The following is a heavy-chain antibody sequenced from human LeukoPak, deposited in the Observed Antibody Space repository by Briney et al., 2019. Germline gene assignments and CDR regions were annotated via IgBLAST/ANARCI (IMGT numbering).Heavy chain of an antibody. CDR1: GGSISSGGYY. V-gene: IGHV4-30-2*01. D-gene: IGHD7-27*01. J-gene: IGHJ5*02. CDR3: ARETSGDTPITYNWFDP. CDR2: IYRSGST. Sequence: PSETLSLTCTVSGGSISSGGYYWSWIRQPPGKGLEWIGYIYRSGSTYYNPSLKSRVTISVDRSKNQFSPKLSSVTAADTAVYYCARETSGDTPITYNWFDPWGQGTLVTVSS.